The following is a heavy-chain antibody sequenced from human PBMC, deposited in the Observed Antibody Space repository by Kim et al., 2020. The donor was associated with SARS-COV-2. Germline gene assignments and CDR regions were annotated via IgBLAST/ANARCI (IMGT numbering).Heavy chain of an antibody. V-gene: IGHV3-21*01. CDR2: ISGRGSYL. Sequence: GGSLRLSCVASGFTFSSYTMHWVRQAPGKGLDWVSSISGRGSYLYFAGSVKGRFTISRDNAKNSLYLQMTGLRVEDTAVYYCARWRGDARGYFDDWGQGT. D-gene: IGHD3-16*01. CDR1: GFTFSSYT. J-gene: IGHJ4*02. CDR3: ARWRGDARGYFDD.